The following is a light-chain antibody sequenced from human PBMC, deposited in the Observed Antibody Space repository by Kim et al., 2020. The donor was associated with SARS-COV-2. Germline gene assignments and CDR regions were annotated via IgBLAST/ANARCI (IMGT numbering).Light chain of an antibody. Sequence: ASVGDRVTLTCRASQGISGGLSCDQQRTRKAPQLLSYAASSLKSGVTSRFSGSGSGTDFTLTISSLQPENFATYYCQQANSFPPTFGQGTKVDIK. CDR3: QQANSFPPT. V-gene: IGKV1-12*01. CDR1: QGISGG. J-gene: IGKJ1*01. CDR2: AAS.